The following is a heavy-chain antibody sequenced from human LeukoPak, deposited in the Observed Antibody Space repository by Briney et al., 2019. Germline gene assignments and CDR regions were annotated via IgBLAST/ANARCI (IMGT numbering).Heavy chain of an antibody. CDR3: ARDPSIGLAGVYFDY. D-gene: IGHD6-19*01. CDR1: GFTFRNYG. V-gene: IGHV3-33*01. CDR2: IWYDGSNK. Sequence: GRSLRLSCAASGFTFRNYGMHWVRQAPGKGLEGVAIIWYDGSNKYYADSVMGRFTISRDDSKNTLYLQMNSLGAEDTAVYYCARDPSIGLAGVYFDYWGQGALVTVSS. J-gene: IGHJ4*02.